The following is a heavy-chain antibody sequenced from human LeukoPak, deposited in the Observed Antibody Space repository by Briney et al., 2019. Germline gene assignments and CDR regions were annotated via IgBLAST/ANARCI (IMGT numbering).Heavy chain of an antibody. CDR2: IKPDGSEK. Sequence: GRSLRLSCAASGLTFSRHWMSWVRQAPGKGLEWVANIKPDGSEKYYVDSVRGRFTISRDNSRSSLYLQMNNLGAEDTALYYCASRPPTGYAYLGVFDYWGQGTLVTVSS. CDR3: ASRPPTGYAYLGVFDY. J-gene: IGHJ4*02. CDR1: GLTFSRHW. V-gene: IGHV3-7*01. D-gene: IGHD3-9*01.